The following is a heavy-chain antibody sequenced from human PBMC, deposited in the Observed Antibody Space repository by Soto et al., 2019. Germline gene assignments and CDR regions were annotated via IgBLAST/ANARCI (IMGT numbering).Heavy chain of an antibody. CDR3: ARARNYYYGMDV. Sequence: GESLKISCKGSGYSFTSYWIGWVRQMPGKGLEWMGIIYPGDSDTRYSPSFQGRVTITADESTSTAYMELSSLRSEDTAVYYCARARNYYYGMDVWGQGTTVTVSS. CDR1: GYSFTSYW. CDR2: IYPGDSDT. J-gene: IGHJ6*02. V-gene: IGHV5-51*01.